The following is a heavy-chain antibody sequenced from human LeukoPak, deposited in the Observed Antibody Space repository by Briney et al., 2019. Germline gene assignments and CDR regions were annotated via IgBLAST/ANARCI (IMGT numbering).Heavy chain of an antibody. Sequence: GGSLRLSCAASGFTFSIYAMNWVRQAPGKGLEWVSSLSYSSRARYYADSVKGRFTISRDNFKDSLYLQMDSLRAEDTAVYYCARAYCSSTSCFGWGQGTLVTVSS. D-gene: IGHD2-2*01. V-gene: IGHV3-48*01. CDR2: LSYSSRAR. J-gene: IGHJ4*02. CDR3: ARAYCSSTSCFG. CDR1: GFTFSIYA.